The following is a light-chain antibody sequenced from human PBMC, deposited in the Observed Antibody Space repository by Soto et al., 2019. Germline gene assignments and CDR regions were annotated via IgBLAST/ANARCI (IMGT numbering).Light chain of an antibody. CDR1: SGSIASNY. CDR2: EDN. CDR3: QSYDRRNPVV. Sequence: NFMLTQPHSVSESPGKTVTISCTRSSGSIASNYVQWYQQRPGSAPTTVIYEDNQRPSGVPDRFSGSIDSSSNSASLTISGLKTEDEADYYCQSYDRRNPVVFGGGNKVTVL. V-gene: IGLV6-57*04. J-gene: IGLJ2*01.